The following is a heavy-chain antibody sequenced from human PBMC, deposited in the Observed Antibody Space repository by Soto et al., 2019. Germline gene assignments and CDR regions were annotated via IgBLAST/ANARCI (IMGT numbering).Heavy chain of an antibody. CDR2: IDSGGST. CDR1: GFTVSSNY. D-gene: IGHD6-13*01. Sequence: EVQLVESGGGLVQPGGSLRLSCAASGFTVSSNYMSWVRQAPGKGLEWVSVIDSGGSTYYADSVKGRFTISRHNSKNTLYLQMNSLRAEDTAVYYCARGIAAAGTEYFQHWGQGTLVTVSS. CDR3: ARGIAAAGTEYFQH. V-gene: IGHV3-53*04. J-gene: IGHJ1*01.